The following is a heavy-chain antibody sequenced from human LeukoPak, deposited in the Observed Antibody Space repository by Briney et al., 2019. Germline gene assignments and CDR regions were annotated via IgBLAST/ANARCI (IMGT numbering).Heavy chain of an antibody. CDR3: ARVLTILGVDP. Sequence: SETLSLTCTVSGGSVSSGSYYWSWIQQPPGKGLEWIGYIYYSGSTNYNPSFKSRVTISVDTSKNQFSLRLSSVTAADTAVYYCARVLTILGVDPWGQGTLVTVSS. V-gene: IGHV4-61*01. CDR2: IYYSGST. J-gene: IGHJ5*02. D-gene: IGHD3-16*01. CDR1: GGSVSSGSYY.